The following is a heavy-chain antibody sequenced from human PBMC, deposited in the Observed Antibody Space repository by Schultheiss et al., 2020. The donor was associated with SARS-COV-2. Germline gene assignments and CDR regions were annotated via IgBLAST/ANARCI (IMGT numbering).Heavy chain of an antibody. V-gene: IGHV3-21*01. J-gene: IGHJ6*03. CDR2: ISSSSSYI. CDR3: ARERGRPTYYYYMDV. D-gene: IGHD1-1*01. Sequence: GGSLRLSCAASGFTFSSYSMNWVRQAPGKGLEWVSSISSSSSYIYYADSVKGRFTISRDNAKNSLYLQMNSLRAEDTAVYYCARERGRPTYYYYMDVWGKGTTVTVSS. CDR1: GFTFSSYS.